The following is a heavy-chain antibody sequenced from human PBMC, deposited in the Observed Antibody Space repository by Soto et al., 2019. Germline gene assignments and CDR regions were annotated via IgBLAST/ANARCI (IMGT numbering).Heavy chain of an antibody. D-gene: IGHD3-3*01. V-gene: IGHV1-69*13. Sequence: GASVKVSCKASGGTFSSYAISWVRQAPGQGLEWMGGIIPIFGTANYARKFQGRVTITADESTSTAYMELSSLRSEDTAVYYCARAPRYDFWSGYYDYWGQGTLVTVSS. CDR1: GGTFSSYA. CDR2: IIPIFGTA. CDR3: ARAPRYDFWSGYYDY. J-gene: IGHJ4*02.